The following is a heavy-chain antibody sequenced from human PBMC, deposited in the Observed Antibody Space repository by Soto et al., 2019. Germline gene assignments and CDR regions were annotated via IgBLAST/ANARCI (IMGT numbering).Heavy chain of an antibody. V-gene: IGHV4-39*01. CDR2: IYYNGNT. CDR3: ALVRVAAMKAFDS. J-gene: IGHJ4*02. Sequence: QLQLQESGPETVKPSGTLSLTCNVSGDSINTKSPYWGWIRQPPGKGLQWIGIIYYNGNTLYNSSLESRLTISGDMSKNKFSLKLTFMSAAATAVYFCALVRVAAMKAFDSWGQGSLVTVSS. CDR1: GDSINTKSPY. D-gene: IGHD6-13*01.